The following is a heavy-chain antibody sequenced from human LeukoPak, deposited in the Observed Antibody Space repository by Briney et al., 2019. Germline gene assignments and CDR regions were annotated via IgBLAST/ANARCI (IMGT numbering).Heavy chain of an antibody. CDR3: TTSADSSGND. Sequence: GGSLRLSCAASGFTFSNYWMSWVRQAPGKGLEWVANIKGDGSYKYYVDSVKGRFTISRDNAKSSVYLQMNTLRAEDTAVYYCTTSADSSGNDWGQGTLVTVSS. CDR1: GFTFSNYW. CDR2: IKGDGSYK. D-gene: IGHD3-22*01. V-gene: IGHV3-7*03. J-gene: IGHJ4*02.